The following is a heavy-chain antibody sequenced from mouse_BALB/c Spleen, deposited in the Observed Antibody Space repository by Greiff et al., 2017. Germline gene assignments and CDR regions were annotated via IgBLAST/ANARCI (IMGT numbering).Heavy chain of an antibody. CDR3: ARLEEAMDY. CDR1: AYTFSSYW. CDR2: ILPGSGST. V-gene: IGHV1-9*01. Sequence: QVQLQQSGAEVMKPGASVKMSCKATAYTFSSYWIEWVKQRPGHGLEWIGEILPGSGSTNYNEKFKGKATFTADTSSNTAYMQLSSLTSEDSAVYYCARLEEAMDYWGLGTSVTVSS. J-gene: IGHJ4*01.